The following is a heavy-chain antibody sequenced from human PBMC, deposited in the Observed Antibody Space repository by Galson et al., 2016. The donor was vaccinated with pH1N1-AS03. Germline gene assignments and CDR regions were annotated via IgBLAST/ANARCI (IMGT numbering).Heavy chain of an antibody. D-gene: IGHD3-10*01. CDR2: MNPNSGNT. CDR1: GYTFTNYD. CDR3: ARGLKSRGYYYESGGSRMGG. V-gene: IGHV1-8*01. J-gene: IGHJ6*02. Sequence: SVKVSCKASGYTFTNYDINWVRQATGQGLEWMVWMNPNSGNTAYAQRLQGRVTMTRNTSITTAYMELSSLSAEDTAVYYCARGLKSRGYYYESGGSRMGGWGQGTTVTVSS.